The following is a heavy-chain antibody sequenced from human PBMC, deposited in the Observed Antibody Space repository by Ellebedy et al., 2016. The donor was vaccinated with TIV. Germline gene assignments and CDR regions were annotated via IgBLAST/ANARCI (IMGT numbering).Heavy chain of an antibody. CDR1: GYTLTELS. CDR3: ARVGGIAAREALDY. Sequence: AASVKVSCKVFGYTLTELSMHWVRQAPGQGLEWMGWISAYSGNTNYAQKLQGRVTMTTDTSTSTAYMELRSLRSDFTAVYYCARVGGIAAREALDYWGQGTLVTVSS. V-gene: IGHV1-18*01. J-gene: IGHJ4*02. CDR2: ISAYSGNT. D-gene: IGHD6-6*01.